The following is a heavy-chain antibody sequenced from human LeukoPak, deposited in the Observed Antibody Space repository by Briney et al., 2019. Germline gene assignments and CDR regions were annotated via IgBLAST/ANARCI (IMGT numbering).Heavy chain of an antibody. V-gene: IGHV3-72*01. D-gene: IGHD3-10*01. J-gene: IGHJ4*02. CDR1: GFTFSPHY. CDR3: GDLGSAGTDH. Sequence: GGSLRLSCAASGFTFSPHYMDWVRQSPGQGLEWVGLIRNKADGYTTIYAASVKGRFTISRDDSKNSVYLQMDSLKTEDTAVYYCGDLGSAGTDHWGQGTLVTVSS. CDR2: IRNKADGYTT.